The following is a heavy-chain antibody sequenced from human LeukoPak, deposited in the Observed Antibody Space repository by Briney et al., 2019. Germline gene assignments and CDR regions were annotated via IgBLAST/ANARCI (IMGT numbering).Heavy chain of an antibody. Sequence: GGSLRLSCAASGFTFSSNWMSWVRQAPGKGLEWVVNIKQDGSEKYYVDSVKGRFTISRDNAKNSLYLQMNSLRAEDTAVYYCARDSSSWSHLDYWGQGTLVTVSS. CDR1: GFTFSSNW. J-gene: IGHJ4*02. CDR2: IKQDGSEK. CDR3: ARDSSSWSHLDY. V-gene: IGHV3-7*01. D-gene: IGHD6-13*01.